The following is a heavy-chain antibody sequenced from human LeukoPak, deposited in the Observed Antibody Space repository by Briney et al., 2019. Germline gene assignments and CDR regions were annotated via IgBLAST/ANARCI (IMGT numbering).Heavy chain of an antibody. J-gene: IGHJ3*02. CDR1: GFTFSNYA. CDR3: AKAPPPYCSGGSCFDAFDI. D-gene: IGHD2-15*01. V-gene: IGHV3-23*01. Sequence: GGSLRLSCAASGFTFSNYAMSWVRQAPGKGLEWVSAISHSGYTTYYADSVKGRFTISRDNSKNTVYLQMNSLRDEDTAVYSCAKAPPPYCSGGSCFDAFDIWGQGTMVTVSS. CDR2: ISHSGYTT.